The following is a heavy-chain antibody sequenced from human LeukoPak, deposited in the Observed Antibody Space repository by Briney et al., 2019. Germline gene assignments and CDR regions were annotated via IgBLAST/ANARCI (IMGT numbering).Heavy chain of an antibody. CDR3: AKEHDSSAHSNY. V-gene: IGHV3-48*03. CDR2: ISSSGSTT. D-gene: IGHD3-22*01. J-gene: IGHJ4*02. CDR1: GFSFSSYE. Sequence: GGSLRLSCAASGFSFSSYEMNWVRQAPGKGLEWISYISSSGSTTYYADSVKGRFTISRDNAKNSLYLQMNSLRAEDTAVYYCAKEHDSSAHSNYWGQGTLVTVSS.